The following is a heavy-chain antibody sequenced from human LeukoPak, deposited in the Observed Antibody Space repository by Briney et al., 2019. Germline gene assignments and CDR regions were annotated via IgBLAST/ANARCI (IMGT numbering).Heavy chain of an antibody. Sequence: PSEPLSLTCAVSGASIRSSAGYRWGWIRQPPGKGLEWIGQISYDGRREYNPSLRSRVTISLDTSKNQFSLKMTSVTAADAAAFYCARLHPNGPDEYWGRGTLVTVSS. V-gene: IGHV4-39*07. CDR1: GASIRSSAGYR. CDR2: ISYDGRR. D-gene: IGHD2-8*01. J-gene: IGHJ4*02. CDR3: ARLHPNGPDEY.